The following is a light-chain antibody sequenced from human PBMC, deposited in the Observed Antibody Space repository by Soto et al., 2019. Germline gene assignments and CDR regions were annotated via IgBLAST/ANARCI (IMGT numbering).Light chain of an antibody. CDR1: QSITNL. Sequence: DIQMTQSASTLSASVGERVTITYRASQSITNLLAWYQQKPGEAPKLLISRASILENGVPSKFSGSGSGAEFTLTISSLQPDDFATYYCQHYNNYSWTFGQGTKVEIK. V-gene: IGKV1-5*03. CDR3: QHYNNYSWT. J-gene: IGKJ1*01. CDR2: RAS.